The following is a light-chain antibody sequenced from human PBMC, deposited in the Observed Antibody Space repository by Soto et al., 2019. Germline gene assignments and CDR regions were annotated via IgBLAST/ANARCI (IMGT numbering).Light chain of an antibody. V-gene: IGKV1-8*01. J-gene: IGKJ1*01. CDR2: AAS. CDR3: QQLNNYPRT. Sequence: AIRMTKSPSSLSASTRDRVTITCRASQGISSYLAWYQQKPGKAPKLLIYAASTLYGGVPSRFSGSGSGTDFALTITSLQAEDFATYYCQQLNNYPRTFGQGTKVDI. CDR1: QGISSY.